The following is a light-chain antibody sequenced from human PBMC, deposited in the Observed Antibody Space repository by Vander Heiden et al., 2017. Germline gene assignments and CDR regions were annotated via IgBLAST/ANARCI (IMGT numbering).Light chain of an antibody. Sequence: NFVLTQPHSLSESPGKTVTLSCPRSSGSIADNYVHWYQQRPGGSPTTVILENNHRPSGVPGRFSGSIDRSSNSASLTISGLKTEDESDYYCQSYGATNVVFGGGTKLTIL. CDR3: QSYGATNVV. CDR1: SGSIADNY. J-gene: IGLJ3*02. CDR2: ENN. V-gene: IGLV6-57*01.